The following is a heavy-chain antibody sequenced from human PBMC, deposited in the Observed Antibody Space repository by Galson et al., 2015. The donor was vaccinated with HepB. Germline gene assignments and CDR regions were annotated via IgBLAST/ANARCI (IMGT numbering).Heavy chain of an antibody. CDR3: ARGVYGGNSGEYYMDV. Sequence: ETLSLTCAVSGASISSNNWWGWVRQPPGKGLEWIGDIYHSGSTNYNPSLKSRVTISVDKSRKQFSLNLYSVTAADTAVYYCARGVYGGNSGEYYMDVWGKGTTVTVSS. D-gene: IGHD4-23*01. J-gene: IGHJ6*03. CDR2: IYHSGST. V-gene: IGHV4-4*02. CDR1: GASISSNNW.